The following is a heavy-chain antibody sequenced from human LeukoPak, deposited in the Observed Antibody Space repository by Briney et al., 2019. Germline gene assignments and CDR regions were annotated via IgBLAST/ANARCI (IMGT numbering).Heavy chain of an antibody. CDR2: INPNSCDT. J-gene: IGHJ6*02. V-gene: IGHV1-2*02. CDR3: ARGNAGRGQSRLGEVQARWWAVHRIGMDV. D-gene: IGHD2-15*01. Sequence: ASVKVSCKSSGYTFTGYYMHGVRQAPGQGLEWMGWINPNSCDTNYAQKFQGRITMTRDTSIRKVYMELSRLRSDATAVYYCARGNAGRGQSRLGEVQARWWAVHRIGMDVWGQGTTVTVSS. CDR1: GYTFTGYY.